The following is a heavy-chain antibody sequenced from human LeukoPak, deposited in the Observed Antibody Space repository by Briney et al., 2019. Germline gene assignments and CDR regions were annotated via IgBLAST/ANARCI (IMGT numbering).Heavy chain of an antibody. CDR3: ARDGQGHSYGVLGYYYYYGMDV. J-gene: IGHJ6*02. Sequence: GGSLRLSCAASGFTFNSYAIHWVRQAPGKGLEWVAVISYDGSNNYYAESVKGRFTISRDNAKNSLYLQMNSLRAEDTAVYYCARDGQGHSYGVLGYYYYYGMDVWGQGTTVTVSS. V-gene: IGHV3-30*04. D-gene: IGHD5-18*01. CDR1: GFTFNSYA. CDR2: ISYDGSNN.